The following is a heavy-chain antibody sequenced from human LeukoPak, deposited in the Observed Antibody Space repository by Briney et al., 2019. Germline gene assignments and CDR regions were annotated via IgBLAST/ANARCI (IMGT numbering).Heavy chain of an antibody. Sequence: PGGSLRLSCAASGFTFSSYGMHWVRQAPGKGLEWVAFIRYDGSNKYYADSVKGRFTISRDNSKNTLYLQMNSLRAEDTAVYYCARGIAAASLGYFDYWGQGTLVTVSS. CDR1: GFTFSSYG. D-gene: IGHD6-13*01. CDR3: ARGIAAASLGYFDY. V-gene: IGHV3-30*02. CDR2: IRYDGSNK. J-gene: IGHJ4*02.